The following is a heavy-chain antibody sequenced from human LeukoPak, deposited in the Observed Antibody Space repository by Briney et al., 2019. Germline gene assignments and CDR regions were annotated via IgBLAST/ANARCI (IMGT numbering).Heavy chain of an antibody. J-gene: IGHJ1*01. V-gene: IGHV4-34*01. CDR1: GGSFSDYF. Sequence: PSETLSLTCAVYGGSFSDYFWSWIRQPPGKGLEWIGEVNHSGSTNYNPSLKSRVTISVDTSKNQFSLKLSSVTAADTAVYYCARDGYAGSAEYFQHWGQGTLVTVSS. D-gene: IGHD2-8*01. CDR2: VNHSGST. CDR3: ARDGYAGSAEYFQH.